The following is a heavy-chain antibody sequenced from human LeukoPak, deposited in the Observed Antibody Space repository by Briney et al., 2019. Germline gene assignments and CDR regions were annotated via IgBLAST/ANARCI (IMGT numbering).Heavy chain of an antibody. D-gene: IGHD2-2*01. Sequence: GGSLRLSCAASGSTFSSYSMNWVRQAPGKGLEWVSSISSSSSYIYYADSVKGRFTISRDNAKNSLYLQMNSLRAEDTAVYYCAKDAPVVRGYYFDYWGQGTLVTVSS. CDR3: AKDAPVVRGYYFDY. V-gene: IGHV3-21*01. J-gene: IGHJ4*02. CDR2: ISSSSSYI. CDR1: GSTFSSYS.